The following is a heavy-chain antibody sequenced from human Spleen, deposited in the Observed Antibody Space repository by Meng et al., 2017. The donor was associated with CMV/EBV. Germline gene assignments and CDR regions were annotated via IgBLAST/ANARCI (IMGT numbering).Heavy chain of an antibody. D-gene: IGHD6-6*01. CDR1: GGTLINYP. Sequence: SVKVSCKTSGGTLINYPISWVRQAPGQGLEWMGGIIPIIGVTNYAQKFQGRVSITADKSTTTAYMELSSLRSEDTAVYYCARVRVYIAARDYYYYGMDVWGQGTTVTVSS. CDR2: IIPIIGVT. V-gene: IGHV1-69*10. J-gene: IGHJ6*02. CDR3: ARVRVYIAARDYYYYGMDV.